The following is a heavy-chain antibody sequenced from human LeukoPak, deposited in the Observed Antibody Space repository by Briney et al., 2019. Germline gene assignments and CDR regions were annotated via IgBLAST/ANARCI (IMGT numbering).Heavy chain of an antibody. CDR1: GFTFSSYA. CDR3: ATQIDYDFWSGYYGY. CDR2: ISGSGGRT. D-gene: IGHD3-3*01. Sequence: GRSLRLSCAASGFTFSSYAMSCVRQAPRKWLEWVSAISGSGGRTYYEDSVKGRFTISRDNSKNTLYLQMNSLRAEDTAVYYCATQIDYDFWSGYYGYWGQGTLVTVSS. J-gene: IGHJ4*02. V-gene: IGHV3-23*01.